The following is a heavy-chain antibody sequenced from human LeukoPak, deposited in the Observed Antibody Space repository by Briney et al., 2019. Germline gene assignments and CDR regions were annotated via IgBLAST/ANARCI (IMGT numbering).Heavy chain of an antibody. CDR3: ARGRGTMTFY. V-gene: IGHV4-59*01. CDR2: IYYSGST. D-gene: IGHD3-22*01. CDR1: GGSISSYY. J-gene: IGHJ4*02. Sequence: PSETLSLTCTVSGGSISSYYWSWIRQPPGKGLEWIGYIYYSGSTNYNPSLKSRVTISVDTSKNQFSLKLSSVTAADTAVYYCARGRGTMTFYWGQGTLVTVSS.